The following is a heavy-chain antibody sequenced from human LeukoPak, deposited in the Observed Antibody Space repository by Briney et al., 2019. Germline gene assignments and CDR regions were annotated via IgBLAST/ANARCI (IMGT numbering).Heavy chain of an antibody. CDR3: ARYPHCSSTDCYVT. CDR1: GGSVYSGTYY. D-gene: IGHD2-2*01. Sequence: SETLSLTCIVSGGSVYSGTYYWSWVRQPPGKGLEWIGYLSYSGSTNYNPSLQSRVSISVDTSKNQFSLKLSSVTAADTAVYYCARYPHCSSTDCYVTWGQGTLVIVPA. CDR2: LSYSGST. V-gene: IGHV4-61*01. J-gene: IGHJ4*02.